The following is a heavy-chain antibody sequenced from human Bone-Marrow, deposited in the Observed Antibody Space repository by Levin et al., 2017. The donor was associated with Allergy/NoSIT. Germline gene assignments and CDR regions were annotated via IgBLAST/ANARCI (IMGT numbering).Heavy chain of an antibody. CDR2: INHSGST. CDR1: GGSFSGYY. Sequence: SQTLSLTCAVYGGSFSGYYWSWIRQPPGKGLEWIGEINHSGSTNYNPSLKSRVTISVDTSKNQFSLKLSSVTAADTAVYYCARGGYRSGGSPDAFDIWGQGTMVTVSS. D-gene: IGHD2-15*01. CDR3: ARGGYRSGGSPDAFDI. V-gene: IGHV4-34*01. J-gene: IGHJ3*02.